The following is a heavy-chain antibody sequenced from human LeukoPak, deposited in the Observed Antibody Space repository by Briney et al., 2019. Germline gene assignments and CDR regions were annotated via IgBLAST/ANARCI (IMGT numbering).Heavy chain of an antibody. Sequence: GRSLRLSCAASGFTFSDYYMSWISQAPGKGLEWVSYISGSSDSTNYADSVKGRFAISRDNAKKSLYLQMNSLRAEDTAVYYCARDPPSHWGRGTLVTVSS. D-gene: IGHD2-2*01. CDR2: ISGSSDST. V-gene: IGHV3-11*05. J-gene: IGHJ4*02. CDR3: ARDPPSH. CDR1: GFTFSDYY.